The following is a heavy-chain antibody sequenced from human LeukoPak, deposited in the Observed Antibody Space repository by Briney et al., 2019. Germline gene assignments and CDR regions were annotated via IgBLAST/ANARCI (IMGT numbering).Heavy chain of an antibody. CDR1: GYTFTGYY. Sequence: ASVKVSCKASGYTFTGYYMHWVRQAPGQGLEWMGWINPDSGGTNYAQKFQGRVTMTRDTSISTAYMELSSLRSEDTAVYYCARDGGYCSGGSCYWPDYWGQGTLVTVSS. V-gene: IGHV1-2*02. J-gene: IGHJ4*02. CDR2: INPDSGGT. D-gene: IGHD2-15*01. CDR3: ARDGGYCSGGSCYWPDY.